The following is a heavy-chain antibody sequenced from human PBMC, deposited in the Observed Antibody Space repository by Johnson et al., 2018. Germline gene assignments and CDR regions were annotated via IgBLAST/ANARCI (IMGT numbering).Heavy chain of an antibody. D-gene: IGHD3-16*01. J-gene: IGHJ3*02. CDR2: IGYDGGTQ. CDR3: AHALGVDPYDGFDT. V-gene: IGHV3-30*03. CDR1: GFTFSPYA. Sequence: QVQLVQSGGGVVQPGRSLRLSCAASGFTFSPYAMFWVRQAPGKGLEWVAVIGYDGGTQQYADSVTGRFTTSRDNSNKTLFQQMNSLGAEETAVYYCAHALGVDPYDGFDTWGQGTMVTVSS.